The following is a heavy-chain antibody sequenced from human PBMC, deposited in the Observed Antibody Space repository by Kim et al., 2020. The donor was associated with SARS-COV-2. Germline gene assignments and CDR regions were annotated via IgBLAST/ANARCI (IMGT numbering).Heavy chain of an antibody. Sequence: RVTISVDTSKNQFSLKLSSVTAADTAVYYCARDRWYSSSWYGYYYGMDVWGQGTTVTVSS. D-gene: IGHD6-13*01. J-gene: IGHJ6*02. V-gene: IGHV4-31*02. CDR3: ARDRWYSSSWYGYYYGMDV.